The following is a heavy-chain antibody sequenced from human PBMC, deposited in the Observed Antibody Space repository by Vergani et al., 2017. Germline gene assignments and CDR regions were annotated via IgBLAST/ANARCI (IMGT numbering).Heavy chain of an antibody. Sequence: QVQLQESGPGLVKPSETLSLTCTVSGGSISSYYWSWIRQPPGKGLECIGYIYYSGTTNHSPSLKSRVTISVDTSKNQFSLEVTSVTAADTAIYFCARTESFILRYFHWALWGQGTLVTVSS. CDR1: GGSISSYY. V-gene: IGHV4-59*08. CDR3: ARTESFILRYFHWAL. D-gene: IGHD3-9*01. CDR2: IYYSGTT. J-gene: IGHJ4*02.